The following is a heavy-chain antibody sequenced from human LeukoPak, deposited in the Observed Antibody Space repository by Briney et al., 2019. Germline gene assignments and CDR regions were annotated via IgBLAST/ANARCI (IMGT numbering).Heavy chain of an antibody. CDR3: ARRIAAAGISYYFDY. J-gene: IGHJ4*02. Sequence: SETLSLTCTVSGGSITSYYWTWIRQPPGKGLEWIGFIYGDGSTKYNPSLKSRVTMSVDTSKNQFSLKLSSVTAADTAVYYCARRIAAAGISYYFDYWGQGTLVTVSS. D-gene: IGHD6-13*01. CDR1: GGSITSYY. V-gene: IGHV4-59*08. CDR2: IYGDGST.